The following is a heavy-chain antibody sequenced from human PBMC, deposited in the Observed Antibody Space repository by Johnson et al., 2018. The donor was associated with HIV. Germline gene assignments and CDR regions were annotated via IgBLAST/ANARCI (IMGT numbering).Heavy chain of an antibody. CDR2: ISYDGIYK. CDR3: AKEGMGWLHHDAFDI. D-gene: IGHD5-24*01. V-gene: IGHV3-30*04. Sequence: QVQLVESGGGVVQPGRSLRLSCTGFGFTFNRYAIHWVRQAPNKGLEWVAVISYDGIYKYYGDSVKGRFTVSRDYNMNTLYLQMDSLRAEDTAVYYCAKEGMGWLHHDAFDIWGQGTMVTVSS. J-gene: IGHJ3*02. CDR1: GFTFNRYA.